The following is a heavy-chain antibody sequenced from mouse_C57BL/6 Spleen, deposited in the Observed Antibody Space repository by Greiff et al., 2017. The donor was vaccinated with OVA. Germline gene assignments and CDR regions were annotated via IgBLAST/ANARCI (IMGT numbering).Heavy chain of an antibody. Sequence: VQLQQPGAELVKPGASVKLSCKASGYTFTSYWMHWVKQRPGQGLEWIGMIHPNSGSTNYNEKFKSKATLTVDKSSSTAYMQLSSLTSEDSAVYDCARERGIYYGNYEGYFDVWGTGTTVTVSS. V-gene: IGHV1-64*01. D-gene: IGHD2-1*01. J-gene: IGHJ1*03. CDR1: GYTFTSYW. CDR3: ARERGIYYGNYEGYFDV. CDR2: IHPNSGST.